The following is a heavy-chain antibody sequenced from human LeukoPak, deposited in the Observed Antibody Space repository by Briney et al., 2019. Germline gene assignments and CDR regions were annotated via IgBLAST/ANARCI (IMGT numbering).Heavy chain of an antibody. CDR3: AKGTPRDGYNSGYFDY. D-gene: IGHD5-24*01. J-gene: IGHJ4*02. V-gene: IGHV3-23*01. CDR1: GFTFPTYA. CDR2: ISDDGVYT. Sequence: GGSLRLSCAASGFTFPTYAMSWVRQAPGKGLEWVSIISDDGVYTYYAESVEGRFTISRDNSKNTLYLQMNSPRAEDTAVYYCAKGTPRDGYNSGYFDYWGQGTLVTVSS.